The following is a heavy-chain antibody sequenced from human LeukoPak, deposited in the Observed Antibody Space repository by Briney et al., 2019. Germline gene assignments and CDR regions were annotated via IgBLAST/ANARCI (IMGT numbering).Heavy chain of an antibody. CDR3: ARHGEYSSPYHH. CDR1: GGSISNYY. V-gene: IGHV4-59*08. J-gene: IGHJ1*01. Sequence: NPSETLSLTCTVSGGSISNYYWSWIRQPPGKGLECMGYIYYSGTTNYNPSLKSRVTISVDTSNTQFPLKLSSVTAADTAVYYCARHGEYSSPYHHWGQGTLVTVSS. CDR2: IYYSGTT. D-gene: IGHD6-6*01.